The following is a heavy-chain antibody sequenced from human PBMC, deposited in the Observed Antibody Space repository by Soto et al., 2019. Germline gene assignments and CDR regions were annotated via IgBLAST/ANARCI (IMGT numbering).Heavy chain of an antibody. V-gene: IGHV4-4*02. CDR2: IYHSGTT. D-gene: IGHD2-21*02. J-gene: IGHJ3*01. Sequence: QVQLQESGPGLVKPSGTLSLTCGVSGDSISNSNWWSWVRQPPGKGLEWIGEIYHSGTTNYNPSLKTRVTISVDKSTNQFSLKLNSVTAADTAVYYCASAGGNSRAFDLWGQGTLVTVSS. CDR1: GDSISNSNW. CDR3: ASAGGNSRAFDL.